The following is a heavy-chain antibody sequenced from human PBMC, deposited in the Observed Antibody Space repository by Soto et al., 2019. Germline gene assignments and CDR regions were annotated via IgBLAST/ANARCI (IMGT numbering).Heavy chain of an antibody. D-gene: IGHD4-4*01. J-gene: IGHJ4*02. Sequence: SETLSLTCAVSGGSISSTNWWSWVRQPPGKGLEWIGEIYHSGSTNYNPSLKSRVTISVDNSKNTLHLQMNNLRAEDTAVYYCARDGKDYSLAAWGQGTLVTVSS. CDR1: GGSISSTNW. CDR3: ARDGKDYSLAA. V-gene: IGHV4-4*02. CDR2: IYHSGST.